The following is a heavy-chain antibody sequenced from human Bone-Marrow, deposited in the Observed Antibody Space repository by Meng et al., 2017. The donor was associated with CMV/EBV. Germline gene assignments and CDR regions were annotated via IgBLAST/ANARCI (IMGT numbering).Heavy chain of an antibody. J-gene: IGHJ6*02. CDR3: AREGWYSSSWYSDYYYYGMDV. V-gene: IGHV3-53*01. Sequence: GESLKISCAASGFTFSSYAMSWVRQAPGKGLEWVSVIYSGGSTYYADSVKGRFTISRDNSKNTLYLQMNSLRAEDTAVYYCAREGWYSSSWYSDYYYYGMDVWGQGTTVTVSS. D-gene: IGHD6-13*01. CDR2: IYSGGST. CDR1: GFTFSSYA.